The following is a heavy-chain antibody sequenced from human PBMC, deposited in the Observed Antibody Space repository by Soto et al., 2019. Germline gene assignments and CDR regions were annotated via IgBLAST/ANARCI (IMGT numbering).Heavy chain of an antibody. J-gene: IGHJ4*02. Sequence: TSETLSLTCSVSGGSIANYYWSWIRQPPGKGLEWIGYIYYSGSTNYNPSLKSRVTISVDTSKNQFSLKLSSVTAADTAVYYCARFESNNYDFWSGFGYWGQGTLVTVPQ. CDR3: ARFESNNYDFWSGFGY. CDR1: GGSIANYY. D-gene: IGHD3-3*01. V-gene: IGHV4-59*01. CDR2: IYYSGST.